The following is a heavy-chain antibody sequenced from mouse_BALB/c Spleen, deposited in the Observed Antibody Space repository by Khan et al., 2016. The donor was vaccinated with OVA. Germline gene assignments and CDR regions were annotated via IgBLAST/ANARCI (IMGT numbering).Heavy chain of an antibody. CDR2: IAPGSDTT. CDR1: GYTFTSYW. J-gene: IGHJ4*01. V-gene: IGHV1S41*01. CDR3: ASENYYGRTCYAMDY. Sequence: DLVKPGASVKLSCKASGYTFTSYWINWIKQRPGQGLEWIGRIAPGSDTTHYNEIFKGKATLTVDTSSSTAYIQLSSLSYEGSAVYFCASENYYGRTCYAMDYWGQGTSVTVSS. D-gene: IGHD1-1*01.